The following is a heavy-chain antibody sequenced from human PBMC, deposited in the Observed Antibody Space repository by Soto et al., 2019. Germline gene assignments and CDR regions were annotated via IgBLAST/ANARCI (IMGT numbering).Heavy chain of an antibody. J-gene: IGHJ4*02. CDR1: GGSISSYY. V-gene: IGHV4-4*07. D-gene: IGHD1-26*01. CDR3: ARVYSGIYYEFHX. Sequence: SDTLSLTCTVSGGSISSYYWSWIRQPAGKGLEWIWRIYTSGSTNYNPSIKSRVTMSVETSKKQFSLKLSSVTAADTAVYYCARVYSGIYYEFHXWGQATLFTVSX. CDR2: IYTSGST.